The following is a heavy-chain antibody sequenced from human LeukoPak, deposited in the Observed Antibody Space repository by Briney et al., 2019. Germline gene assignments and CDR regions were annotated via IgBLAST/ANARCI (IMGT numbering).Heavy chain of an antibody. CDR2: INHSGST. Sequence: PAETLSLTCAVYGGSFRGYYWSWICQPPGKGLEWIGEINHSGSTNYNPSLKSRVTISLDTSMKKFSLKLNSVTAADTAVYYCASTERCSTTCPLDDWGQGTLVTVSS. V-gene: IGHV4-34*01. J-gene: IGHJ4*02. D-gene: IGHD2-2*01. CDR3: ASTERCSTTCPLDD. CDR1: GGSFRGYY.